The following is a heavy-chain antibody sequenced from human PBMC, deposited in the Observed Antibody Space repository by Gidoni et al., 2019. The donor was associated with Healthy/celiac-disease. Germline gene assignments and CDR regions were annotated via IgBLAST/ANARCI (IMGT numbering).Heavy chain of an antibody. J-gene: IGHJ5*02. CDR2: IIPILGTA. D-gene: IGHD6-19*01. CDR3: ARGARKYSSGWYSWFDP. Sequence: QVQLVQSGAEVKKPGSSVKVSCKASGGTFSSYAISWVRQAPGQGLEGMGGIIPILGTANYAQKFQGRVTITADESTSTAYMELSSLRSEDTAVYYCARGARKYSSGWYSWFDPWGQGTLVTVSS. CDR1: GGTFSSYA. V-gene: IGHV1-69*01.